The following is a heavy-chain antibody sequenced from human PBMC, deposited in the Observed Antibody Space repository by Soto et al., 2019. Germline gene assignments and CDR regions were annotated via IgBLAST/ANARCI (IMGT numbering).Heavy chain of an antibody. D-gene: IGHD3-22*01. V-gene: IGHV4-59*01. J-gene: IGHJ4*02. CDR2: IYYSGST. CDR1: GGSISSYY. CDR3: ALITSLYYFDY. Sequence: SDTLSLTCTVSGGSISSYYWSWIRQPPGKGLEWIGYIYYSGSTNYNPSLKSRVTISVDTSKNQFSLKLSSVTAADTAVYYCALITSLYYFDYWGQGTLVTVSS.